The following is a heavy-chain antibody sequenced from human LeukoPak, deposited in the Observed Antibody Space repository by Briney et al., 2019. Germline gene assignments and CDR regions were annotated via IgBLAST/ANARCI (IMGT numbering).Heavy chain of an antibody. V-gene: IGHV4-59*01. D-gene: IGHD4-11*01. J-gene: IGHJ5*02. CDR2: IYYSGST. Sequence: SETLSLTCTVSGGSISSYYWSWIRQPPGKGLEWIGYIYYSGSTNYNPSLKSRVTISVDTPKNQFSLKLSSVTAADTAVYYCARGVDYSNHRGLWYWFDPWGQGTLVTVSS. CDR1: GGSISSYY. CDR3: ARGVDYSNHRGLWYWFDP.